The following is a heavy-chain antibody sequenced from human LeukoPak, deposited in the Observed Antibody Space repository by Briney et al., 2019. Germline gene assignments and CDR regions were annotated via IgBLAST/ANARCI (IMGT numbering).Heavy chain of an antibody. J-gene: IGHJ3*02. Sequence: ASVTVSCKASGGTFSSYAISWVRQAPGEGLEWMGGIIPIFGTANYAQKFQGRVTITTDETTSTAYMELGSLRSEDTAVYYCASREWELGAFDMWGQGTKVTVSS. CDR1: GGTFSSYA. CDR2: IIPIFGTA. D-gene: IGHD1-26*01. V-gene: IGHV1-69*05. CDR3: ASREWELGAFDM.